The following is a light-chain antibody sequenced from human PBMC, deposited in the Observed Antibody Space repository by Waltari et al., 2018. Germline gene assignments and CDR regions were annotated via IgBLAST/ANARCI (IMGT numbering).Light chain of an antibody. CDR3: QQRSNWPSLFT. V-gene: IGKV3-11*01. J-gene: IGKJ3*01. Sequence: EIVLTQSPATLSLSPGERATLSCRPSQSVSSYLAWYQQKPGQAPRLLIYDASNRATGIPARFSGSGSGTDFTLTISSLEPEDFAVYYCQQRSNWPSLFTFGPGTKVDIK. CDR2: DAS. CDR1: QSVSSY.